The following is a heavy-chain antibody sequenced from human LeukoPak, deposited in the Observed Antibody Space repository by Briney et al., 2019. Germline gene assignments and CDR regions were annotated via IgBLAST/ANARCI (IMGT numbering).Heavy chain of an antibody. CDR3: AKGRSITMVRGAIEVDFDY. V-gene: IGHV3-23*01. Sequence: GGSLRLSCAASGFTFSSYAMSWVRQAPGKGLEWVSAISGSGGSTYYADSVKGRFTISRDNSKNTLYLQMNSLRPEDTAVYFCAKGRSITMVRGAIEVDFDYWGQGTLVTVSS. CDR2: ISGSGGST. J-gene: IGHJ4*02. D-gene: IGHD3-10*01. CDR1: GFTFSSYA.